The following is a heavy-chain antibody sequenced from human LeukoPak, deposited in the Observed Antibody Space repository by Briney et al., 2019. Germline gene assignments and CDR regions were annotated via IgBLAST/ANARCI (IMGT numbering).Heavy chain of an antibody. CDR2: INHSGST. CDR1: GGSFSGYY. V-gene: IGHV4-34*01. Sequence: SETLSLTCAVYGGSFSGYYWSWIRQPPGKGLEWIGEINHSGSTNYNPSLKSRVTMSVDTSKNQFSLKLSFVTAADTAVYYCARDPSIAVGGGAFDIGGQGTRVTVSS. J-gene: IGHJ3*02. CDR3: ARDPSIAVGGGAFDI. D-gene: IGHD6-6*01.